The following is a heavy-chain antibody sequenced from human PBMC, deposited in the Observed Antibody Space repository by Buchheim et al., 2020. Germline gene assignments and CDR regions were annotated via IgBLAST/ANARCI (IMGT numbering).Heavy chain of an antibody. J-gene: IGHJ6*02. CDR1: GYTFTSYY. CDR3: ARALRFLEWLSGGSYGMDV. CDR2: INLSGGST. D-gene: IGHD3-3*01. V-gene: IGHV1-46*01. Sequence: QVQLVQSGAEVKKPGASVKVSCKASGYTFTSYYMHWVRQAPGQGLEWMGIINLSGGSTSYAQKFQGRVTMTRDTSTSTVYMELSSLRSEDTAVYYCARALRFLEWLSGGSYGMDVWGQGTT.